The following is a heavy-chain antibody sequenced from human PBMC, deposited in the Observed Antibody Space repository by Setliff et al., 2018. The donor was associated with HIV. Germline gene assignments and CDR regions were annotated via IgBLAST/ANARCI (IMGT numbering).Heavy chain of an antibody. Sequence: GGSLRLSCAASGLTFDDDYAMHWVRQVPGKGLEWVSGISWDSTSIGYADSVKGRFTISRDNAKNSLYLQMNSLRAEDSAMYYCARVVDDLPSSWGQGTLVTVSS. V-gene: IGHV3-9*01. CDR2: ISWDSTSI. D-gene: IGHD2-21*01. J-gene: IGHJ5*02. CDR3: ARVVDDLPSS. CDR1: GLTFDDDYA.